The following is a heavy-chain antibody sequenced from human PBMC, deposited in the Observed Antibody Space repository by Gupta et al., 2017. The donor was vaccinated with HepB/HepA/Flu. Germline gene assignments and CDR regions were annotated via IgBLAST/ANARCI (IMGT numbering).Heavy chain of an antibody. Sequence: EVQLVESGGGLVQPGRSLRLSCSAYGFTFRHYAISWFCQAPGQGLEWIGFIRSNTYGGATEHGASVKGRVSISRDDSKNIAYLQMDSLKIEDTAVYYCTRTRLIVVVDGMDVWGQGTTVTVSS. CDR1: GFTFRHYA. CDR2: IRSNTYGGAT. J-gene: IGHJ6*02. V-gene: IGHV3-49*03. D-gene: IGHD3-22*01. CDR3: TRTRLIVVVDGMDV.